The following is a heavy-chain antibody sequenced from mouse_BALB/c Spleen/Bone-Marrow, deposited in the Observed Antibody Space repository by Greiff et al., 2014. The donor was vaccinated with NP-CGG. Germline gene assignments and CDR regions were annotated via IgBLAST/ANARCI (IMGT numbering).Heavy chain of an antibody. V-gene: IGHV1-54*01. CDR2: INPGSGGT. CDR3: ARWLGPGWYFDV. CDR1: GYAFTDYL. D-gene: IGHD4-1*01. Sequence: QVQLQQSGAELVRPGTSVKVSCKASGYAFTDYLIEWVKQRPGQGLEWIGVINPGSGGTHYNEKFKGKATLTADKSSSTVYMQLSSLTSDDSAVYFCARWLGPGWYFDVWGAGTTVTVSS. J-gene: IGHJ1*01.